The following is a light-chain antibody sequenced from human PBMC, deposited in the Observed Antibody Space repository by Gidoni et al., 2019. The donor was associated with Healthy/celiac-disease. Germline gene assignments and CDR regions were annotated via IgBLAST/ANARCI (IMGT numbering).Light chain of an antibody. Sequence: AIRMTQSPSSFSASTGDRVTITCRASQGISSYLAWYQQKPGKAPKLLIYAASTLQSGVPSRFSGSGSGTDFTLTISCLQSEDFATYYCQQYYSYPVFXPXTKVDI. CDR3: QQYYSYPV. CDR1: QGISSY. CDR2: AAS. J-gene: IGKJ3*01. V-gene: IGKV1-8*01.